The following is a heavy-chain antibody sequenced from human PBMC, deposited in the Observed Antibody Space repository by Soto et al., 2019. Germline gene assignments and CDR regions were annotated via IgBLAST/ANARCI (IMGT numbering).Heavy chain of an antibody. D-gene: IGHD6-13*01. CDR1: GGPLSGSY. J-gene: IGHJ5*02. Sequence: PRKPLSPTGVVYGGPLSGSYWAWFAKPPGKGLEWIGEINHSGSTNYNPSLKSRVTISVDTSKNQFSLKLSSVTAADTAVYYCARGLLRGFIAAAGRKSNWFDPWGQGTRVTSPQ. CDR2: INHSGST. CDR3: ARGLLRGFIAAAGRKSNWFDP. V-gene: IGHV4-34*01.